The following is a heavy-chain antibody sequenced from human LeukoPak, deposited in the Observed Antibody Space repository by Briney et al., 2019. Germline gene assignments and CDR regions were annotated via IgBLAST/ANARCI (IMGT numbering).Heavy chain of an antibody. D-gene: IGHD2-21*02. CDR2: ISSSSSYI. CDR3: ARDIYCGGDCYRPDAFDI. Sequence: GGSLRLSCAASGFTFSSYSMNWVRQAPGKGLEWVSSISSSSSYIYYADSVKGRFTISRDNAKNSLYLQMNSLRAEDTAVYYCARDIYCGGDCYRPDAFDIWGQGTMVTVSS. V-gene: IGHV3-21*01. J-gene: IGHJ3*02. CDR1: GFTFSSYS.